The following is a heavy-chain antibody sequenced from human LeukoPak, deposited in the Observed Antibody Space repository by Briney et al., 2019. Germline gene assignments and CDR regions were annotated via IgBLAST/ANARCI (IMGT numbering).Heavy chain of an antibody. J-gene: IGHJ4*02. Sequence: GASVKVSYKVFGYTLTELSMHWVRQAPGKGLEWMGGFDPEDGETIYAQKFQGRVTMTEDTSTDTAYMELSSLRSEDTAVYYCATENSVAGPKFDYWGQGTLVTVSS. D-gene: IGHD6-19*01. CDR3: ATENSVAGPKFDY. V-gene: IGHV1-24*01. CDR1: GYTLTELS. CDR2: FDPEDGET.